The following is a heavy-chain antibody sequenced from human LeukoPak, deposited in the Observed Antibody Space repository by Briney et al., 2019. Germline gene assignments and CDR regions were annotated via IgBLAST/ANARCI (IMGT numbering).Heavy chain of an antibody. Sequence: PSETLSLTFALYGGSFIGYYSSWIRQPPGKGLEWIGEINHSGSTNYNPSLKSRVTISVDTSKNQCSLKLSSVTAEDTGVYYYAVGRGTVVTYYYYGIDVWGQGTTVTVSS. CDR1: GGSFIGYY. V-gene: IGHV4-34*01. D-gene: IGHD4-23*01. J-gene: IGHJ6*02. CDR2: INHSGST. CDR3: AVGRGTVVTYYYYGIDV.